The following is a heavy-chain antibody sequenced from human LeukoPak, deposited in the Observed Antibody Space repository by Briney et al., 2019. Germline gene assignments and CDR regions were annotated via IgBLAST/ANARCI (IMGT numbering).Heavy chain of an antibody. CDR1: GGSFSGYY. CDR3: ARYSSRLVPFHNWFDP. CDR2: INHSGST. J-gene: IGHJ5*02. Sequence: PSETLSLTCAVYGGSFSGYYWSWIRQPPGKGLEWIGEINHSGSTNYNPSLRSRVTISVDTSKNQFSLKLSSVTAADTAVYYRARYSSRLVPFHNWFDPWGQGTLVTVSS. D-gene: IGHD6-19*01. V-gene: IGHV4-34*01.